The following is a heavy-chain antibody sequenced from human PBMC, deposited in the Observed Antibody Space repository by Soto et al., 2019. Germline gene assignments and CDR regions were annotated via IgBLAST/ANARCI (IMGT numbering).Heavy chain of an antibody. CDR1: GGTFGSYA. Sequence: QVQLVQSGAEVKKPGSSVKVSCKASGGTFGSYAISWVRQAPGQGLEWMGGIIPMYGTTNYAQKFQGRVTMVADKSTSTVYMDLGSLRTDDSAVYYCARGFAYSSAWFDHWCQGKVVTVSS. V-gene: IGHV1-69*06. J-gene: IGHJ5*02. D-gene: IGHD6-25*01. CDR3: ARGFAYSSAWFDH. CDR2: IIPMYGTT.